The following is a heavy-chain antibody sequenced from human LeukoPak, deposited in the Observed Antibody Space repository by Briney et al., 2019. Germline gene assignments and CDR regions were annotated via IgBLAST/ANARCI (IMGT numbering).Heavy chain of an antibody. CDR3: ARVFSNHYYYYYYMDV. D-gene: IGHD4-11*01. CDR2: ISAYNGNT. CDR1: GYTFTSYG. V-gene: IGHV1-18*01. Sequence: VSVKVSCKASGYTFTSYGISWVRQAPGQGLEWMGWISAYNGNTNYAQKLQGRVTMTTDTSTSTAYMELRSLRSDDTAVYYCARVFSNHYYYYYYMDVWGKGTTVTVSS. J-gene: IGHJ6*03.